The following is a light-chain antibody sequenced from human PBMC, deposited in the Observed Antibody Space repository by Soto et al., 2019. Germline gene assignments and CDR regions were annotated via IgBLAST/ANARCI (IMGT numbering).Light chain of an antibody. CDR2: DVS. Sequence: QSALTQPASVSGSPGQSITISCTGTSSDVGGYNYVSWYQQHPGKAPKLMIYDVSNRPSGVSNRFSGSKSGNTASLTISGLQAADEADYYCSSYTSSSLYVFGTGTKVTFL. CDR3: SSYTSSSLYV. CDR1: SSDVGGYNY. J-gene: IGLJ1*01. V-gene: IGLV2-14*01.